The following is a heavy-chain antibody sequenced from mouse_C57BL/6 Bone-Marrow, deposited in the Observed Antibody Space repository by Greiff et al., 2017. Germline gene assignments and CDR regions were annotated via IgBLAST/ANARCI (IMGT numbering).Heavy chain of an antibody. CDR2: ISDGGSYT. D-gene: IGHD2-2*01. J-gene: IGHJ4*01. CDR3: AGGYGSSYGYEDAMDY. V-gene: IGHV5-4*01. Sequence: EVQLVESGGGLVKPGGSLKLSCAASGFTFSSYAMSWVRQTPEKRLEWVATISDGGSYTYYPANVQGRFTISRDNAKNKLYLQMSHLKSEDTAMYYCAGGYGSSYGYEDAMDYWGQGTSVTVSS. CDR1: GFTFSSYA.